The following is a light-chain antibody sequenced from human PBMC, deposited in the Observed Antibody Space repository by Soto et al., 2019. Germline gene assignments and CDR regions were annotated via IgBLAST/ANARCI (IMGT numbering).Light chain of an antibody. J-gene: IGKJ4*01. CDR2: AAS. CDR1: QSISDY. CDR3: QQSYSTPVT. Sequence: DIQMTQSPSSLSASVGDRVTITCRASQSISDYLNWYQQRPGKAPKLLIYAASTLQSGVPSRFSGSGSGTDFTLTISSLQAEDFVTYYCQQSYSTPVTFGGGTKVEIK. V-gene: IGKV1-39*01.